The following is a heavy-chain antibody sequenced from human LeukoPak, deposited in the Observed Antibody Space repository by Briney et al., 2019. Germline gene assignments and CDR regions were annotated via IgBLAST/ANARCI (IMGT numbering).Heavy chain of an antibody. CDR1: GYTFTSYA. Sequence: ASVNVSFTASGYTFTSYAMNWVRQAPGQGLEWMGWINTNTGNPTYAQGFTGRFVFSLDTSVSTAYLQISSLKAEDTAVYYCARDSAMVPDYWGQGTLVTVSS. V-gene: IGHV7-4-1*02. CDR3: ARDSAMVPDY. CDR2: INTNTGNP. J-gene: IGHJ4*02. D-gene: IGHD3-10*01.